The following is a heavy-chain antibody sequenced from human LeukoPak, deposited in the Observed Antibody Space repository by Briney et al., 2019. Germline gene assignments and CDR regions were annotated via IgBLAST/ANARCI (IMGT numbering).Heavy chain of an antibody. CDR2: IYISGST. D-gene: IGHD3-22*01. CDR3: AGHVTTMIVVVNPFDY. V-gene: IGHV4-39*01. CDR1: GGSISSSSYY. J-gene: IGHJ4*02. Sequence: PSETPSLTCTVSGGSISSSSYYGGWIRQPPGKGLEWIGTIYISGSTYYNPSLKSRVTISVDTSKNQFSLKLSSVTAADTAVYYCAGHVTTMIVVVNPFDYWGQGTLVTVSS.